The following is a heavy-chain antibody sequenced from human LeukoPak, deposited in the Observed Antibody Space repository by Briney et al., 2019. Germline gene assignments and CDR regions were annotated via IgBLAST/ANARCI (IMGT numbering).Heavy chain of an antibody. CDR3: VRHCLKYYDYDFLDP. CDR2: MYYSGST. D-gene: IGHD3-3*01. J-gene: IGHJ5*02. Sequence: PSETLSLTCTVSGGSISSNYYYWGWIRQPPGKGLEWIGSMYYSGSTYYNPSLKSRVTISVDTSKNQFPLKLNSGTAADTAVYYCVRHCLKYYDYDFLDPWGQGTLVTVSS. V-gene: IGHV4-39*01. CDR1: GGSISSNYYY.